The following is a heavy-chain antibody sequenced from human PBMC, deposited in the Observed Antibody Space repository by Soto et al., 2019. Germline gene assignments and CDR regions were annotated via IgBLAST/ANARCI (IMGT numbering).Heavy chain of an antibody. CDR1: GFTFSSYA. CDR2: ISGSGGST. J-gene: IGHJ4*02. CDR3: AKDSLITMIVPHYFDY. D-gene: IGHD3-22*01. Sequence: PGGSLRLSCAASGFTFSSYAMSWVRQAPGKGLEWVSAISGSGGSTYYADSVKGRFTISRDNSKNTLYLQMNSLRAEDTAVYYCAKDSLITMIVPHYFDYWGQGTQVTVSS. V-gene: IGHV3-23*01.